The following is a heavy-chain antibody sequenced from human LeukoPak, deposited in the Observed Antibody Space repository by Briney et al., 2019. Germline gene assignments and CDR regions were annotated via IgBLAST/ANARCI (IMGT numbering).Heavy chain of an antibody. J-gene: IGHJ4*02. CDR1: GGSISSGGYS. D-gene: IGHD2-2*02. CDR2: IYYSGST. V-gene: IGHV4-61*08. CDR3: ARVSSYTDY. Sequence: SETLSLTCTVSGGSISSGGYSWSWIRQHPGKGLEWIGYIYYSGSTNYNPSLKSRVTISVDTSKNQFSLKLSSVTTADTAVYYCARVSSYTDYWGQGTLVTVSS.